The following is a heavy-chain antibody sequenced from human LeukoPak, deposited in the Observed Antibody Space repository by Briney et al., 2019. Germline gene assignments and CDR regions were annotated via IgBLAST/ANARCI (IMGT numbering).Heavy chain of an antibody. CDR2: IYSGGST. CDR1: GFTVSSNY. D-gene: IGHD2-2*02. J-gene: IGHJ6*03. Sequence: PGGSLRLSCAASGFTVSSNYMSWVRQAPGKGLEWVSVIYSGGSTYYADSVKGRFTISRDNSKNRLYLQMNSLRAEDTAVYYCARRGYCSSASCYTNYYMDVWGKGTTVTVSS. CDR3: ARRGYCSSASCYTNYYMDV. V-gene: IGHV3-53*01.